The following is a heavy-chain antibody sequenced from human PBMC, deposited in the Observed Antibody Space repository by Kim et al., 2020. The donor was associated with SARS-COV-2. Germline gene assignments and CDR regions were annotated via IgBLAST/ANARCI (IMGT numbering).Heavy chain of an antibody. D-gene: IGHD6-19*01. V-gene: IGHV4-39*01. J-gene: IGHJ5*02. Sequence: SLKSRVTISVDTSKNQFSLKLSSVTAADTAVYYCARHVEQWLARGDWFDPWGQGTLVTVSS. CDR3: ARHVEQWLARGDWFDP.